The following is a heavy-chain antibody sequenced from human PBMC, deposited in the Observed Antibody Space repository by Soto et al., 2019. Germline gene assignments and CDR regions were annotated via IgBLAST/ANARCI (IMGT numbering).Heavy chain of an antibody. CDR1: GFTFSNYA. V-gene: IGHV3-23*01. D-gene: IGHD3-9*01. CDR3: AKGLSPSYYDISTVPDY. J-gene: IGHJ4*02. CDR2: LSGSGSKI. Sequence: GGSLRLSCAASGFTFSNYAMNWVRQAPGKGLEWVSVLSGSGSKIYYADSVKGRFTISRDNSKNMVFLQMNSLRAEDTAVYYCAKGLSPSYYDISTVPDYWGQGTLVIVSS.